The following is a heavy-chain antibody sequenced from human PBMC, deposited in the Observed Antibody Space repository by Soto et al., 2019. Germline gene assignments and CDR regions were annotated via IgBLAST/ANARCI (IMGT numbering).Heavy chain of an antibody. CDR3: ARVPLRYSSSHNFDS. J-gene: IGHJ4*02. V-gene: IGHV4-61*08. CDR2: IYNNETF. Sequence: SETLSLTCTVSVGSISSGGYYWSWIRQHPGKGLEWIGFIYNNETFNYNPSLKSRVTLSVDTSKHQFSLKLSSVTAADTAVYYCARVPLRYSSSHNFDSWGQGALVTVSS. D-gene: IGHD6-19*01. CDR1: VGSISSGGYY.